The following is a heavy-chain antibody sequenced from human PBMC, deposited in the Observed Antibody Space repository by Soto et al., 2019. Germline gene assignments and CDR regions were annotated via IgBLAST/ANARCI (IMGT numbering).Heavy chain of an antibody. J-gene: IGHJ3*02. CDR2: INSDGSST. V-gene: IGHV3-74*01. D-gene: IGHD2-2*01. Sequence: GSLRLSCAASGFTFSSYWMHWVRQAPGKGLVWVSRINSDGSSTSYADSVKGRFTISRDTSKNMLYLQMNRLRAEDTAVYYCAKDYLGSSKAFDIWGRGTVVTVSS. CDR3: AKDYLGSSKAFDI. CDR1: GFTFSSYW.